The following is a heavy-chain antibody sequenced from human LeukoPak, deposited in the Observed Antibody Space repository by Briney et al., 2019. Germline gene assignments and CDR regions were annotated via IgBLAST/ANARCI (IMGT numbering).Heavy chain of an antibody. CDR2: ILPGDSDT. Sequence: GESLKISCKGSGYSFTNYWIGWVRQMPGKGLEWMGIILPGDSDTRYSPCFQGQVTISADKSISTAYLQWSSLKASDTAMYYCARGGNFPGYYFDYWGQGTLVTVSS. V-gene: IGHV5-51*01. J-gene: IGHJ4*02. CDR3: ARGGNFPGYYFDY. D-gene: IGHD4-23*01. CDR1: GYSFTNYW.